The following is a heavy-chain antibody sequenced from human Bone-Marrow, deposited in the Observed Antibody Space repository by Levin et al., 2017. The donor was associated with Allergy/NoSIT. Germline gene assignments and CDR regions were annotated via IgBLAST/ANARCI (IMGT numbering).Heavy chain of an antibody. CDR2: IYYSGST. CDR1: GGSISSYY. J-gene: IGHJ4*02. V-gene: IGHV4-59*01. CDR3: ARGAHHDFWRVDY. Sequence: PSETLYLTCTVSGGSISSYYWNWIRQPPGKGLEWIGYIYYSGSTNYNPSLKSRVTISLDTSKNQFSLKLSSVTAADTALYYCARGAHHDFWRVDYWGQGTLVTVSS. D-gene: IGHD3-3*01.